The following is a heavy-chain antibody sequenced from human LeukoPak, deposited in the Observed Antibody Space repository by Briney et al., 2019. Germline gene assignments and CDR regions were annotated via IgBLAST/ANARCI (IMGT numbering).Heavy chain of an antibody. CDR2: IYSGGTT. Sequence: GGSLRLSCAASGFTVSSNHMTWVRQAPGKGLECISVIYSGGTTNYAVSVKGRFAISRDNSKNTLYLQMNSLRAEDTAVYYCARVLSHWNKRMGWFDPWGQGTPVTVSS. CDR3: ARVLSHWNKRMGWFDP. V-gene: IGHV3-66*01. J-gene: IGHJ5*02. CDR1: GFTVSSNH. D-gene: IGHD1/OR15-1a*01.